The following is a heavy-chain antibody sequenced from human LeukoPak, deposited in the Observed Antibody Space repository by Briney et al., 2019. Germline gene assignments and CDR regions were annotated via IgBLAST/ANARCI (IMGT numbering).Heavy chain of an antibody. V-gene: IGHV4-31*03. CDR2: IYYSGST. Sequence: PSETLSLTCTVSGGSISSGGYYWSWIRQHPGKGLEWIGYIYYSGSTYYNPSLKSRVTISVDTSKNQFSLKQSSVTAADTAVYYCARGPSYYGGPPHAFDIWGQGTMVTVSS. CDR3: ARGPSYYGGPPHAFDI. J-gene: IGHJ3*02. D-gene: IGHD4-23*01. CDR1: GGSISSGGYY.